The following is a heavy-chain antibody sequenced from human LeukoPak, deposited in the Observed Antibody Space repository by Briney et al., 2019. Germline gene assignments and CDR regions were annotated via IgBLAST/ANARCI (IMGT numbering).Heavy chain of an antibody. CDR1: GGSISSGGYY. CDR2: IYYSGST. CDR3: ARDSPVTLERHFDL. D-gene: IGHD4-17*01. J-gene: IGHJ2*01. Sequence: PSQTLSLTCTVSGGSISSGGYYWSWIRQHPGKGLEWIGYIYYSGSTYYNPSLKSRVTISEDTSKNQFSLKLSSVTAADTAVYYCARDSPVTLERHFDLWGRGTLVTVSS. V-gene: IGHV4-31*03.